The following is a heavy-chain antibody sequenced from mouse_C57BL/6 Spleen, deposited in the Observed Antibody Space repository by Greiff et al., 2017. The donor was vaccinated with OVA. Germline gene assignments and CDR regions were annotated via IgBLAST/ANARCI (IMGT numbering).Heavy chain of an antibody. V-gene: IGHV1-50*01. Sequence: VQLKQPGAELVKPGASVKLSCKASGYTFTSYWMQWVKQRPGQGLEWIGEIDPSDSYTNYNQKFKGKATLTVDTSSSTAYMQLSSLTSEDSAVYYCARGIWYFDVWGTGTTVTVSS. CDR3: ARGIWYFDV. CDR2: IDPSDSYT. J-gene: IGHJ1*03. CDR1: GYTFTSYW.